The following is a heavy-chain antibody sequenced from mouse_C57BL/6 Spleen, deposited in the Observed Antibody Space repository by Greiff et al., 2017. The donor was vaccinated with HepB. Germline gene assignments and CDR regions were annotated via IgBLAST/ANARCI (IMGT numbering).Heavy chain of an antibody. D-gene: IGHD2-1*01. V-gene: IGHV5-6*01. CDR3: ARLYGNYGYFDV. CDR1: GFTFSSYG. CDR2: ISSGGSYT. J-gene: IGHJ1*03. Sequence: EVQLKESGGDLVKPGGSLKLSCAASGFTFSSYGMSWVRQTPDKRLEWVATISSGGSYTYYPDSVKGRFTISRDNAKNTLYLQMSSLKSEDTAMYYCARLYGNYGYFDVWGTGTTVTVSS.